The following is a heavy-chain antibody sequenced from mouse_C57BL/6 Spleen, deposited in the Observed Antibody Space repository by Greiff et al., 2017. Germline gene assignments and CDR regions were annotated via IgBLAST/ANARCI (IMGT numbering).Heavy chain of an antibody. CDR3: ARRTTVAPYWYARDY. Sequence: QVQLQQPGAELVRPGTSVKLSCKASGYTFTSYWMHWVKQRPGQGLEWIGVIDPSDSYTNYNQKFMGKATLTVDTSSSTAYMQRSSLTSEDSAIYDCARRTTVAPYWYARDYWGRGTSVTVAS. V-gene: IGHV1-59*01. CDR1: GYTFTSYW. J-gene: IGHJ4*01. D-gene: IGHD1-1*01. CDR2: IDPSDSYT.